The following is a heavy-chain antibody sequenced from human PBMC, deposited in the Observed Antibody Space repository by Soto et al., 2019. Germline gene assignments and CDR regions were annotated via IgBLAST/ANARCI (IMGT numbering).Heavy chain of an antibody. J-gene: IGHJ4*02. CDR3: TFGDNSFDY. CDR2: ISYDGNNR. Sequence: QVQLVASGGGVVQPGRSLRVSCAASGFTFSDYGIYWVRQAPGKGLEWVALISYDGNNREYGDSVKGRFTISRDNSKSTLYLQMNSLRVEDTAVYYCTFGDNSFDYWGQGTLVTVSS. D-gene: IGHD1-20*01. V-gene: IGHV3-30*03. CDR1: GFTFSDYG.